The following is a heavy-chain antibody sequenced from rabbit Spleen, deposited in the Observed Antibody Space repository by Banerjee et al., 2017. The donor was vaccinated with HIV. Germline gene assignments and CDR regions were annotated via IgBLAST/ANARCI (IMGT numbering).Heavy chain of an antibody. Sequence: QEQLVESGGGLVQPGASLTLTCTASGFSFSPSYDMCWVRQAPGKGLEWIACIYTGNVKAYYASWAKGRFTCSKTSSTTVTLQMPSLTVADTATYFCARDTGSSFSSYGMDLWGPGTLVTVS. CDR2: IYTGNVKA. CDR3: ARDTGSSFSSYGMDL. D-gene: IGHD8-1*01. J-gene: IGHJ6*01. CDR1: GFSFSPSYD. V-gene: IGHV1S45*01.